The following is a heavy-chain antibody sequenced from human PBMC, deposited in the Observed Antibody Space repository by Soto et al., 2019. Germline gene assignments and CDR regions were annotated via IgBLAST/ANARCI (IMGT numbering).Heavy chain of an antibody. Sequence: EVQLLESGGGLVQPGGSLRLSCAASGFTFSSYAMSWVRQAPGKGLEWVSAISGSGGSTYYADSVKGRFTISRDNSKNKMNLQMNSLRPEATAVYHCAKDGAGSWYGWYFDLWGRGTLVTVSS. CDR2: ISGSGGST. J-gene: IGHJ2*01. V-gene: IGHV3-23*01. D-gene: IGHD6-13*01. CDR1: GFTFSSYA. CDR3: AKDGAGSWYGWYFDL.